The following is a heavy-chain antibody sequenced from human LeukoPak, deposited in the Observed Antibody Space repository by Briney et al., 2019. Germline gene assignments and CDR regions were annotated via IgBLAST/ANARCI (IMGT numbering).Heavy chain of an antibody. CDR2: ISGSGGST. CDR3: AKEPSVVVAANLFDP. D-gene: IGHD2-15*01. J-gene: IGHJ5*02. V-gene: IGHV3-23*01. CDR1: GFTFSSYA. Sequence: PGGSLRLSCAASGFTFSSYAMSWVRQAPGKGLEWVSAISGSGGSTYYADSVKGQFTISRDNSKNTLYLQMNSLRAEDTAVYYCAKEPSVVVAANLFDPWGQGTLVTVSS.